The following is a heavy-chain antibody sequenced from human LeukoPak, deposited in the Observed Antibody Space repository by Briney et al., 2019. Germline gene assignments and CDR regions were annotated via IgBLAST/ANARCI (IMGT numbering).Heavy chain of an antibody. Sequence: GESLKISCKGSGYSFTNYWIGWVRQMPGKGLEWMGIVYPGDSDTKYSPSFQGQVTISADKSISTAYLQWSSLKASDTAMYYCARGEYGALLYYFGLDVWGQGTTVTVSS. CDR2: VYPGDSDT. CDR3: ARGEYGALLYYFGLDV. CDR1: GYSFTNYW. V-gene: IGHV5-51*01. D-gene: IGHD2/OR15-2a*01. J-gene: IGHJ6*02.